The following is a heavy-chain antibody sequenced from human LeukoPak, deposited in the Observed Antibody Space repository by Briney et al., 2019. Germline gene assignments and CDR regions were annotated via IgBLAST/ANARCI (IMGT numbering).Heavy chain of an antibody. D-gene: IGHD3-10*01. J-gene: IGHJ3*02. CDR1: GGSISSSSYY. V-gene: IGHV4-39*07. CDR2: IYYSGST. CDR3: ARDLEVAYGSGSPI. Sequence: PSETLSLTCTVSGGSISSSSYYWGWIRQPPGKGLEWVGSIYYSGSTYYNPSLKSRVTISVDTSKNQFSLKLSSVTAADTAVYYCARDLEVAYGSGSPIWGQGTMVTVSS.